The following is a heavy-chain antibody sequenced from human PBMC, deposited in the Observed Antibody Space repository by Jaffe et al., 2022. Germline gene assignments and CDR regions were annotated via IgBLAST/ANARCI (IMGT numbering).Heavy chain of an antibody. Sequence: QVQLVQSGAEVKKPGSSVKVSCKASGGTFSSYAISWVRQAPGQGLEWMGGIIPIFGTANYAQKFQGRVTITTDESTSTAYMELSSLRSEDTAVYYCARSDIVVVVAARHYYYYYMDVWGKGTTVTVSS. J-gene: IGHJ6*03. D-gene: IGHD2-15*01. V-gene: IGHV1-69*05. CDR3: ARSDIVVVVAARHYYYYYMDV. CDR1: GGTFSSYA. CDR2: IIPIFGTA.